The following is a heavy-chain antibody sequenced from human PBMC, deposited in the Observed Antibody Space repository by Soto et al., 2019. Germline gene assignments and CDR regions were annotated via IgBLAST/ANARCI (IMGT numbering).Heavy chain of an antibody. J-gene: IGHJ5*02. Sequence: QVQMVQSGAEVKKPGASVKISRKASGFTFSIYYMHWVRQAPGQGLEWMGIINPSGGTGLAQKFQGRVTMTKDTSTNTVYMELSSLRSEDTAIYYCARDNSVADLGWWFDPWGQGTLVTVSS. CDR3: ARDNSVADLGWWFDP. CDR1: GFTFSIYY. V-gene: IGHV1-46*03. D-gene: IGHD2-15*01. CDR2: INPSGGT.